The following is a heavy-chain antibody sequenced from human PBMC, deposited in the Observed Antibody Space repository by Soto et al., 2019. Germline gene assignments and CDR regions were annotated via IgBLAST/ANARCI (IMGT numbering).Heavy chain of an antibody. Sequence: GASVKVSCKASGYTFTGYYMHWVRQAPGQGLEWMGWINPNSGGTNYAQKFQGWVTMTRDTSISTAYMELSRLRSDDTAVYYCARSIITMVRGVMYAFDIWGQGTMVTVSS. CDR1: GYTFTGYY. D-gene: IGHD3-10*01. CDR2: INPNSGGT. V-gene: IGHV1-2*04. J-gene: IGHJ3*02. CDR3: ARSIITMVRGVMYAFDI.